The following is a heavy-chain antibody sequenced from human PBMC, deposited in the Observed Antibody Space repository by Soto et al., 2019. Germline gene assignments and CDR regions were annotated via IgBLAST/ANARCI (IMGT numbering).Heavy chain of an antibody. CDR3: ARDGGYSSGWDLGY. CDR2: TWYDGSNK. J-gene: IGHJ4*02. CDR1: GFTFSSYA. D-gene: IGHD6-19*01. Sequence: QVQLVESGGGVVQPGRSLRLSCAASGFTFSSYAMHWVRQAPGKGLEWVAFTWYDGSNKYYADSVKGRFTISRDNSKNTLYMQMNSLRAEDTAVYYCARDGGYSSGWDLGYWGQGTLVTVSS. V-gene: IGHV3-33*01.